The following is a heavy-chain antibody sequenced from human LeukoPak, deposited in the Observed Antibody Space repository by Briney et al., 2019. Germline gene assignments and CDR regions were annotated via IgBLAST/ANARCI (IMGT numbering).Heavy chain of an antibody. CDR1: GFTFSNHG. CDR2: VSPPGGGT. Sequence: GGSLRLSCAASGFTFSNHGMNWVRQAPGKGLEWLSGVSPPGGGTYYADSVKGRFTISRDDSKNTLSLQMNSLRVEDTAVYYCARDLAWGALDYWGQGTLVTVSS. J-gene: IGHJ4*02. D-gene: IGHD7-27*01. V-gene: IGHV3-23*01. CDR3: ARDLAWGALDY.